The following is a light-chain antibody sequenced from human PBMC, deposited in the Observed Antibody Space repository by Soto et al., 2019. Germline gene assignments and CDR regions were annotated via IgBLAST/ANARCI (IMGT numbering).Light chain of an antibody. CDR3: QQSYSSPWT. CDR1: QTITTY. V-gene: IGKV1-39*01. CDR2: AAS. J-gene: IGKJ1*01. Sequence: DIQMTKAPSSLSASVGDSVTITCRASQTITTYLNWYQQQPGKAPKLLIYAASTLQRGVPSRFSGRGSATDFTLIISSLQPEDFAIYYCQQSYSSPWTFGPGTKVAI.